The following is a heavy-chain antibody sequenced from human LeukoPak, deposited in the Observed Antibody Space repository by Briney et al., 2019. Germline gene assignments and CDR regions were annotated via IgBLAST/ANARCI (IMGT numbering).Heavy chain of an antibody. CDR2: FDPEDGET. V-gene: IGHV1-24*01. D-gene: IGHD3-22*01. J-gene: IGHJ3*02. CDR1: GYTLTELS. CDR3: ATILSDYDSSGYLGAFDI. Sequence: ASVKVSCKVSGYTLTELSMHWVRQAPGKGLEWMGGFDPEDGETSYAQKVQGRVTMTEDTSTDTAYMELSSLRSEDTAVYYCATILSDYDSSGYLGAFDIWGQGTMVTVSS.